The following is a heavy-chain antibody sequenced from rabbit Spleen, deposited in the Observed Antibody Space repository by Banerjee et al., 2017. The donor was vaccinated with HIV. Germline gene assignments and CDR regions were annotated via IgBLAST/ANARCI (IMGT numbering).Heavy chain of an antibody. J-gene: IGHJ4*01. CDR2: IDPIFGST. V-gene: IGHV1S21*01. CDR1: GFTISSYG. D-gene: IGHD5-1*01. CDR3: ARDLVGVIGWNFYL. Sequence: EQLVESRGGLVQPGESLTLSCKASGFTISSYGVSWVRQAPGKGLEWIGYIDPIFGSTYYASWVNGRFTISSHNAQNTLYLQLNSLTAADTATYFCARDLVGVIGWNFYLWGPGTLVTVS.